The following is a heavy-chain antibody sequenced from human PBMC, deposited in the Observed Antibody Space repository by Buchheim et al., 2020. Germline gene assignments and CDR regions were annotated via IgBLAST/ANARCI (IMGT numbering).Heavy chain of an antibody. V-gene: IGHV3-23*04. J-gene: IGHJ4*02. Sequence: EVQLVESGGGLVQPGGFLRLSCAASGFTFSSYAMSWVRQAPGKGLEWISTITGTGGSTYYADSVKGRFSISRDNSKNTLYLQMNSLRAKNTAVYYCAKPGATMIVVYYFDYWGEGTL. CDR1: GFTFSSYA. CDR3: AKPGATMIVVYYFDY. D-gene: IGHD3-22*01. CDR2: ITGTGGST.